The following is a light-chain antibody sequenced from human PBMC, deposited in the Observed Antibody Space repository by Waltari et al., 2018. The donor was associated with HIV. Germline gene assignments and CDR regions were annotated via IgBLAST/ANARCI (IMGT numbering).Light chain of an antibody. J-gene: IGLJ3*02. CDR3: QSSDSTLSGSV. V-gene: IGLV1-40*01. CDR2: NSN. CDR1: NSNIGTHE. Sequence: QSVLTQPPSVSGAPGQWVTLSCPGGNSNIGTHEVHWYQQLPGTAPQLRIYNSNDRPSGVPDLFAGSKSGTSASLAITVLQAGDEADYYCQSSDSTLSGSVFGGGTKLTVL.